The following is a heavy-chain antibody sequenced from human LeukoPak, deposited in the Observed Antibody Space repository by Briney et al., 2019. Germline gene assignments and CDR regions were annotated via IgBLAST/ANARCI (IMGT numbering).Heavy chain of an antibody. Sequence: GGSLRLSCEASGFTFSSYSMNWVRQAPGKGLEWVSYISFSSATIHYADSVKGRFTISRDNAKNSLYLQLNSLRAEDTAVYYCARDTGLLNGYSSDYWGQGTLVTVSS. D-gene: IGHD5-18*01. CDR1: GFTFSSYS. CDR3: ARDTGLLNGYSSDY. V-gene: IGHV3-48*01. CDR2: ISFSSATI. J-gene: IGHJ4*02.